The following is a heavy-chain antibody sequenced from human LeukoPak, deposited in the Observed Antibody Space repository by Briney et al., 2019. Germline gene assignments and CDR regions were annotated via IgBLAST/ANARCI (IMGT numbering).Heavy chain of an antibody. J-gene: IGHJ3*01. CDR2: IHYGGST. V-gene: IGHV4-39*01. CDR1: GGSVSSNDYY. CDR3: AKMTREDAFNF. Sequence: KPSETLSLTCTVSGGSVSSNDYYWGWIRQPPGKGLEWLGNIHYGGSTDYNPSLNSRVTISVDTSKNQFSLRLSSATAADAAVYYCAKMTREDAFNFWGQGTMVTVSS.